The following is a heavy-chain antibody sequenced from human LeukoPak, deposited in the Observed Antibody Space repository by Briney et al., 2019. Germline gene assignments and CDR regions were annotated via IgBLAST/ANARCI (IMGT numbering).Heavy chain of an antibody. Sequence: SETLSHTCTVSGGSISSGGYYWSWIRQHPGKGLEWIGYIYYSGSTYYNPSLKSRVTISVDTSKNQFSLKLSSVTAADTAVYYCARDGRTADYGGFDPWGQGTLVTVSS. CDR2: IYYSGST. CDR3: ARDGRTADYGGFDP. CDR1: GGSISSGGYY. V-gene: IGHV4-31*03. D-gene: IGHD4-17*01. J-gene: IGHJ5*02.